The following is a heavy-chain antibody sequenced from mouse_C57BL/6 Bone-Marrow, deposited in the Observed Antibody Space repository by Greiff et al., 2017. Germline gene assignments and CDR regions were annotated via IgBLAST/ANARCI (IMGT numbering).Heavy chain of an antibody. CDR1: GYTFTSYW. CDR2: IDPSDSYT. D-gene: IGHD2-3*01. J-gene: IGHJ4*01. Sequence: VQLQQPGAELVKPGASVKLSCKASGYTFTSYWMQWVKQRPGQGLEWIGEIDPSDSYTNYNQKFKGKATLTVDTSSSTAYMQLSSLTSDDSAVYYCARRGDGYYPYAMDYWGQGTSVTVSS. V-gene: IGHV1-50*01. CDR3: ARRGDGYYPYAMDY.